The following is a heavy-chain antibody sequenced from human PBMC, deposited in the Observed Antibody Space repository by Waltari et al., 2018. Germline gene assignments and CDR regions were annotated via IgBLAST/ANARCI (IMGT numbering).Heavy chain of an antibody. CDR2: IWHDGSRT. J-gene: IGHJ5*02. V-gene: IGHV3-33*01. CDR1: GFNFGTPG. D-gene: IGHD2-21*02. Sequence: QFQLLESGGGVVQPGTSLKLSCVASGFNFGTPGMHWVRQGPGKGAEWVSVIWHDGSRTYDADSVKGRFTISRDDSKNMFFLQMNSLRVEDTAMYYCAREGGDFNWMDPWGQGTLVTVS. CDR3: AREGGDFNWMDP.